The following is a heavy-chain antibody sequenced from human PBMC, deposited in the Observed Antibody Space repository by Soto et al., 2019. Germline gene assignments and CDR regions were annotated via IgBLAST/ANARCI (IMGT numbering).Heavy chain of an antibody. V-gene: IGHV3-72*01. J-gene: IGHJ4*02. CDR1: GFTFSDHY. CDR2: TRNKANSYTT. Sequence: EVPLVESGGGLVQPGGSLRLSCAASGFTFSDHYMDWVRQAPGKGLEWIGRTRNKANSYTTEYAASVKGRFTISRDDSTNSLYLQMNSLKTEDTAVYYCARADIATDYWGQGTLVTVSS. CDR3: ARADIATDY. D-gene: IGHD5-12*01.